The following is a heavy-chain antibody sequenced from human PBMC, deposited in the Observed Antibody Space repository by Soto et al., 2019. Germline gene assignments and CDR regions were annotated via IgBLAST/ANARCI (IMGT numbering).Heavy chain of an antibody. CDR3: ARESGDWPLNWFDP. CDR2: ITSDGKSK. CDR1: GFNFSNHW. J-gene: IGHJ5*02. V-gene: IGHV3-74*01. D-gene: IGHD2-21*02. Sequence: VHLVESGGGLVQSGGSLRLSCAASGFNFSNHWMHWVRQRPAEGLVWVSRITSDGKSKAYAESVKGRFAISRDNAKNTLYLQMNGLTAEDTAVYYCARESGDWPLNWFDPWCQGTLVTVSS.